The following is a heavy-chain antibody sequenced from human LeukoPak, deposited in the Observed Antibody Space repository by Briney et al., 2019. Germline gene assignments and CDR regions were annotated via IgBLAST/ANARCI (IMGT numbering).Heavy chain of an antibody. D-gene: IGHD6-13*01. Sequence: PGRSLRLSCAASGFTFDDYAMHWVRQAPGKGLEWDSGISWNSGSIGYADSVKGRFTISRDNAKNSLYLQMNSLRAEDMALYYCAKGLGSSSWFSFDYWGQGTLVTVSS. CDR1: GFTFDDYA. V-gene: IGHV3-9*03. CDR3: AKGLGSSSWFSFDY. J-gene: IGHJ4*02. CDR2: ISWNSGSI.